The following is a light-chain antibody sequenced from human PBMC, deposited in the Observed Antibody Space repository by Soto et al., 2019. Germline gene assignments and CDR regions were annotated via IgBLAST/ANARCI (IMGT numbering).Light chain of an antibody. V-gene: IGKV1-5*01. CDR2: DAS. CDR3: QQYDNYPLT. Sequence: DIQMTQSTATLSASVGDRVTITCRASQSVRSWLAWYQQKPGTAPKLLIFDASRLESGVPSRFSGSASGTEFTLTISSLQPDDFATYYCQQYDNYPLTFGGGTMVDVK. CDR1: QSVRSW. J-gene: IGKJ4*01.